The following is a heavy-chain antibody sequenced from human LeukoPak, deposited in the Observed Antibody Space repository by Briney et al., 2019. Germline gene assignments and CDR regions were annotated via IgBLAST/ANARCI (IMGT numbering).Heavy chain of an antibody. CDR2: IYYSGST. V-gene: IGHV4-59*06. CDR1: GGSISSYY. D-gene: IGHD3-16*01. J-gene: IGHJ4*02. CDR3: ARDYDGRYYFDY. Sequence: PSETLSLTCTVSGGSISSYYWSWIRQHPGKGLEWIGYIYYSGSTYYNPSLKSRVTISVDTSKNQFSLKLSSVTAADTAVYYCARDYDGRYYFDYWGQGTLVTVSS.